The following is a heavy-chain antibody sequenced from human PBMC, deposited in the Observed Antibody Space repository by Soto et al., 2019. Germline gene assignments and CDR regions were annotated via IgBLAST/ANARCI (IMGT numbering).Heavy chain of an antibody. Sequence: GGSLRLSCSGSGFTFENYAVSWVRQAPGKGLEWVSAISGSGGSTYYADSVKGRFTISRDNSKNTLYLQMNSLRAEDTAVYYCTTSTPSDYYYYGMDVWGQGTTVTVSS. CDR2: ISGSGGST. V-gene: IGHV3-23*01. CDR1: GFTFENYA. D-gene: IGHD1-26*01. CDR3: TTSTPSDYYYYGMDV. J-gene: IGHJ6*02.